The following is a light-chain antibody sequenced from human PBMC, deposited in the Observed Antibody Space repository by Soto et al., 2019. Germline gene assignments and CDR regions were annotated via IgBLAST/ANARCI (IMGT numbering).Light chain of an antibody. CDR2: KAS. J-gene: IGKJ1*01. CDR1: QSISSW. V-gene: IGKV1-5*03. CDR3: QQYNSYWT. Sequence: DIQMTQSPSTLSASVGDRVTITCRASQSISSWLAWYQQKPGKAPKLLIYKASILESGVPSRFSGSASGTEFTLTISSLQPDDFATYYCQQYNSYWTFGQGTKVEIK.